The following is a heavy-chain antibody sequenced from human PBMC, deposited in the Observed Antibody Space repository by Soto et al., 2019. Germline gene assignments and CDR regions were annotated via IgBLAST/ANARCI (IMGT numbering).Heavy chain of an antibody. V-gene: IGHV1-3*01. CDR2: INAAIGNT. D-gene: IGHD3-10*01. CDR3: ARRNVYGSGSYSFDY. CDR1: GYTFTKYA. J-gene: IGHJ4*02. Sequence: GASVKVSCKASGYTFTKYAMHWVRQAPGQRLEWMGWINAAIGNTKYSQKFQGSVTITRDTSANTAYMELSSLRSEDTAVYYCARRNVYGSGSYSFDYWGQGTLVTVSS.